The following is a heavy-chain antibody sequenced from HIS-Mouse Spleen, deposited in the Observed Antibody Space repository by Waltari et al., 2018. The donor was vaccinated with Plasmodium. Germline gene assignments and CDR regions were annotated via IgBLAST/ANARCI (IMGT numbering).Heavy chain of an antibody. CDR3: ARVGRRIWGAFDI. Sequence: QVQLQESGPGLVKPSETLSLTCTVPGGSLSSYYWSWIRQPPGKGLERIGYIYYSGSTNYNPSLKSRVTISVDTSKNQFSLKLSSVTAADTAVYYCARVGRRIWGAFDIWGQGTMVTVSS. CDR1: GGSLSSYY. V-gene: IGHV4-59*01. J-gene: IGHJ3*02. D-gene: IGHD3-16*01. CDR2: IYYSGST.